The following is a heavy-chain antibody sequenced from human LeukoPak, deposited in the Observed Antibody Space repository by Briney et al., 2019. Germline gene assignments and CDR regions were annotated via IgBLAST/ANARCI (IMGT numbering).Heavy chain of an antibody. V-gene: IGHV4-34*01. J-gene: IGHJ4*02. CDR3: ACQAGVKHSFDY. CDR2: INHSGST. CDR1: GASFSGYY. Sequence: SETLSLTCAVYGASFSGYYWSWIRQPPGKGLEWIGEINHSGSTNYNPSLKSRVTISVDTSKNQFSLKLSSVTAADTAVYYCACQAGVKHSFDYWGQGTLVTVSS. D-gene: IGHD6-19*01.